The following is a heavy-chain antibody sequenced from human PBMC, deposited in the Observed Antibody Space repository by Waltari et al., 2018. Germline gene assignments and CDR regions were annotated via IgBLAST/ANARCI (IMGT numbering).Heavy chain of an antibody. D-gene: IGHD6-19*01. CDR3: AGKGIAVAGDAFDI. CDR2: IYSSGRT. CDR1: GGSISSYY. J-gene: IGHJ3*02. V-gene: IGHV4-4*07. Sequence: QVQLQESGPGLVKPSETLSLTCTVSGGSISSYYWSWIRQPAGKGLEWIGRIYSSGRTNYNPPLKSRVTMSVDTSKNQCSLKLSSVTAADTAVYYCAGKGIAVAGDAFDIWGQGTMVTVSS.